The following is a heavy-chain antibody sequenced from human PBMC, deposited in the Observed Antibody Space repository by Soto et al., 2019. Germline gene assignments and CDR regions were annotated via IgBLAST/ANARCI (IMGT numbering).Heavy chain of an antibody. CDR3: ARGRKYDFWSGYHQYYYMDV. Sequence: SETLSLTCTVSGGSISSYYWSWIRQPPGKGLEWIGYIYYSGSTNYNPSLKSRVTISVDTSKNQFSLKLSSVTAADTAVYYCARGRKYDFWSGYHQYYYMDVWGKGTTVTVSS. V-gene: IGHV4-59*08. D-gene: IGHD3-3*01. CDR2: IYYSGST. CDR1: GGSISSYY. J-gene: IGHJ6*03.